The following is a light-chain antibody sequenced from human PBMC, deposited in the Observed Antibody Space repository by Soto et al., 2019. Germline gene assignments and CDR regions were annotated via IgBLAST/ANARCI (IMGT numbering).Light chain of an antibody. CDR2: EVS. CDR1: SSDIGTYNY. CDR3: SSYTVTSVTLYV. V-gene: IGLV2-14*01. J-gene: IGLJ1*01. Sequence: QSVLTQPASVSGSHGQSITISCTGTSSDIGTYNYVSWYQQHPGKAPKVIIYEVSNRPSGVSNRFSGSKSGNTASLTISGLQAEDEADYYCSSYTVTSVTLYVFGTGTKVTVL.